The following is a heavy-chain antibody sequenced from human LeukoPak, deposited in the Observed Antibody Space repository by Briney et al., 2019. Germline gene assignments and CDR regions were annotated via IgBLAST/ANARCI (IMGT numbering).Heavy chain of an antibody. J-gene: IGHJ4*02. CDR2: ISPSGGST. CDR3: ARVPNWVSSPYFDY. D-gene: IGHD3-16*01. V-gene: IGHV1-46*01. Sequence: ASVKVSCKAFGYTFTSNYMHWVRQAPGQGPEWMGVISPSGGSTTYAQKFQGRVTMTRDMSTSTVYMELSSLRSEDTAVYYCARVPNWVSSPYFDYWGQGTLVTVSS. CDR1: GYTFTSNY.